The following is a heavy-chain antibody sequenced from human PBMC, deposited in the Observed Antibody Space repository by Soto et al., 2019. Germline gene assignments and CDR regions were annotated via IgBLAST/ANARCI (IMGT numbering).Heavy chain of an antibody. V-gene: IGHV2-5*02. D-gene: IGHD3-10*01. Sequence: QITLKESGPTLVKPTQTLTLTCTFSGFSLSTSGVGVGWIRQPPGTALEWLGIIYWVDVKWYSPSLKSRLTLTKDTSKNHWPLTMTNMDPVDTATYYCAHSDGFGDYFQHWCQGTLITVSS. J-gene: IGHJ1*01. CDR3: AHSDGFGDYFQH. CDR2: IYWVDVK. CDR1: GFSLSTSGVG.